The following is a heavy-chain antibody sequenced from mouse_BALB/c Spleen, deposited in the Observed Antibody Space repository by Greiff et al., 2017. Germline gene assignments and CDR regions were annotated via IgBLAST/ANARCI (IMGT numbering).Heavy chain of an antibody. CDR3: ARKGANYYGNPFAY. J-gene: IGHJ3*01. CDR1: GYAFSSSW. D-gene: IGHD1-1*01. Sequence: VQLVESGPELVKPGASVKISCKASGYAFSSSWMNWVKQRPGQGLEWIGRIYPGDGDTNYNGKFKGKATLTADKSSSTAYMQLSSLTSVDSAVYFCARKGANYYGNPFAYWGQGTLVTVSA. V-gene: IGHV1-82*01. CDR2: IYPGDGDT.